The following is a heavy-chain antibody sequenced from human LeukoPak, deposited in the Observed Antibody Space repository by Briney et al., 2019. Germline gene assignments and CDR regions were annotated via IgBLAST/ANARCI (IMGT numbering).Heavy chain of an antibody. Sequence: GGSLRLSCAGSGFTFRGSAMHWVRQASGKGLEWVGRIRTKANNYATAYAASLSGRFTISRDDSKNTLYLQMNSLRAEDTAVYYCAKVDSGHDYWGQGTLVTVSS. CDR1: GFTFRGSA. V-gene: IGHV3-73*01. CDR3: AKVDSGHDY. CDR2: IRTKANNYAT. D-gene: IGHD6-19*01. J-gene: IGHJ4*02.